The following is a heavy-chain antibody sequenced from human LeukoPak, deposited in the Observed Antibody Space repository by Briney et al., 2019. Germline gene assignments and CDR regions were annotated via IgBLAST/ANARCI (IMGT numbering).Heavy chain of an antibody. J-gene: IGHJ4*02. D-gene: IGHD1-26*01. CDR3: ARGEVDLDY. Sequence: GGSLRLSCAASGFTFDDYAMHWVRQAPGKGLEWVSGISWNSGSIGYADSVKGRFTISRDNSKNTLYLQMNSLRAEDTAVYYCARGEVDLDYWGQGTLVTVSS. CDR1: GFTFDDYA. V-gene: IGHV3-9*01. CDR2: ISWNSGSI.